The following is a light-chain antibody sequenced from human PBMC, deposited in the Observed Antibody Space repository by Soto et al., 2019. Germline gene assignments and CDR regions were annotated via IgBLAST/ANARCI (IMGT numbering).Light chain of an antibody. J-gene: IGKJ1*01. CDR2: EAS. CDR1: QSISDS. V-gene: IGKV1-5*03. Sequence: DIQMTQSPSTLSASVGDRVTITCRASQSISDSLAWYQQKPGKAPKLLTYEASSLKGGVPSRFSGSRSGTEYTLTISSLQPDDFATYYCQQYNGYWTFGQGTKVEIK. CDR3: QQYNGYWT.